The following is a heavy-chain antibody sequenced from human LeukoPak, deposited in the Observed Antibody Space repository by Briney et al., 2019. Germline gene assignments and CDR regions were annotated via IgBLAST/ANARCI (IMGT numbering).Heavy chain of an antibody. Sequence: EFGPALVKPTQTLTLTCTFSGFSLSTRGVGVRWIRQPPGKALEWLALIYWDDDKRYSPSLKSRLTITKDTSKNQVVLIMTSMDPVDTAAYYCAHRLGYCSSTSCYNWFDPWGQGTLVTVSS. J-gene: IGHJ5*02. D-gene: IGHD2-2*01. V-gene: IGHV2-5*02. CDR1: GFSLSTRGVG. CDR3: AHRLGYCSSTSCYNWFDP. CDR2: IYWDDDK.